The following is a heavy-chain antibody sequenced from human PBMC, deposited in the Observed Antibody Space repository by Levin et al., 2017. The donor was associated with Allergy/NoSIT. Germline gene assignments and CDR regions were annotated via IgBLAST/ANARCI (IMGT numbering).Heavy chain of an antibody. CDR2: ISGSGGST. CDR3: AKVPYSNYDRYFDY. Sequence: HPGGSLRLSCAASGFTFSSYAMSWVRQAPGKGLEWVSAISGSGGSTYYADSVKGRFTISRDNSKNTLYLQMNSLRAEDTAVYYCAKVPYSNYDRYFDYWGQGTLVTVSS. CDR1: GFTFSSYA. J-gene: IGHJ4*02. D-gene: IGHD4-11*01. V-gene: IGHV3-23*01.